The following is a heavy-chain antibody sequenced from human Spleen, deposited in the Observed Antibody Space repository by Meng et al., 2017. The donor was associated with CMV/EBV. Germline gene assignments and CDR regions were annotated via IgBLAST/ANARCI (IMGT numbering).Heavy chain of an antibody. CDR2: ISGSGGST. Sequence: GESLKISCEASGFTFRSYAMSWVRQAPGKGLEWVSSISGSGGSTYYADSVKGRFTISRDNSKNTLYLQMNSLRAEDTAVYYCAKSRATPTAPRDYWGQGTLVTVSS. CDR1: GFTFRSYA. V-gene: IGHV3-23*01. J-gene: IGHJ4*02. CDR3: AKSRATPTAPRDY.